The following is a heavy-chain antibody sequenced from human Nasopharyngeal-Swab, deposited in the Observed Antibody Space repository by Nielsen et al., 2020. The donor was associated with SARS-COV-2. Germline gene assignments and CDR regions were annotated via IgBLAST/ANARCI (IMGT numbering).Heavy chain of an antibody. CDR2: IYHSGST. V-gene: IGHV4-4*02. Sequence: WIRQPPGKGLEWIGEIYHSGSTNYNPSLKSRVTISVDKSKNQFSLKLSSVTAADTAVYYCARERLGYCSSTSCYGGERYYYYYYMDVWGKGTTVT. J-gene: IGHJ6*03. D-gene: IGHD2-2*01. CDR3: ARERLGYCSSTSCYGGERYYYYYYMDV.